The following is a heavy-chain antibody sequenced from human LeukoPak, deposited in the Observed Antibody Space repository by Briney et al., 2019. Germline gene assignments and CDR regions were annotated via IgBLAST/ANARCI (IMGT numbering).Heavy chain of an antibody. Sequence: EVKKPGSSVKVSWKTSGDTFSNYTFTWVRQAPGQGLEWMGRIIPILGIANYAQKFQGRVTITADKSTSTAYMELSSLRSEDTAVYYCARAWGYSYGPFDYWGQGTLVTVSS. D-gene: IGHD5-18*01. J-gene: IGHJ4*02. CDR3: ARAWGYSYGPFDY. CDR2: IIPILGIA. V-gene: IGHV1-69*02. CDR1: GDTFSNYT.